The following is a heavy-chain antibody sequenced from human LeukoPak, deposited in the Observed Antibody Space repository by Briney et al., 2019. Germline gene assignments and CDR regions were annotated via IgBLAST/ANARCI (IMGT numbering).Heavy chain of an antibody. CDR2: TYFRSKWNN. CDR3: ARDGYYDSSGYLSYYYYYGMDV. V-gene: IGHV6-1*01. CDR1: GDSVSSNSAA. D-gene: IGHD3-22*01. J-gene: IGHJ6*02. Sequence: PSQTLSLTCAISGDSVSSNSAAWNWIRQSPSRGLEWLGRTYFRSKWNNDYAVSVKSRITINPDTSKNQFSLQLNSVTPEDTAVYYCARDGYYDSSGYLSYYYYYGMDVWGQGTTVTVSS.